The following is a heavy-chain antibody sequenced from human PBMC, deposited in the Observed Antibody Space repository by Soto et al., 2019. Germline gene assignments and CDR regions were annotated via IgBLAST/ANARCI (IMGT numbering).Heavy chain of an antibody. CDR2: ISYDGSNK. Sequence: QVQLVESGGGVVQPGRSLRLSCAASGFTFSSYAMHWVRQAPGKGLEWVAVISYDGSNKYYADSVKGRFTISRDNSKNTLYLQMNSMRAEDTDVYYGARRPKGYGMDVWGQGTTVTVSS. CDR1: GFTFSSYA. V-gene: IGHV3-30-3*01. J-gene: IGHJ6*02. CDR3: ARRPKGYGMDV.